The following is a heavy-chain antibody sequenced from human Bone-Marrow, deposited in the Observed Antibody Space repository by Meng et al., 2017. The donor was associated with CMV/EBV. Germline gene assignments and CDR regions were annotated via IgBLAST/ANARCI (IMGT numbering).Heavy chain of an antibody. Sequence: GGSLRLSCAASGFTFSSYEMNWVRQAPGKGLEWVANIKQDGSEKYYVDSVKGRFTISRDNAKNSLYLQMNSLRPEDTAFYFCAKDMVLYGDLFSHFYGMDVWGQGTTVTVSS. CDR3: AKDMVLYGDLFSHFYGMDV. CDR2: IKQDGSEK. CDR1: GFTFSSYE. D-gene: IGHD4-17*01. J-gene: IGHJ6*02. V-gene: IGHV3-7*03.